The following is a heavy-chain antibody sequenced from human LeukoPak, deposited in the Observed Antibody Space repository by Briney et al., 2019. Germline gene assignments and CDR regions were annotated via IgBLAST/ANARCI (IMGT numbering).Heavy chain of an antibody. V-gene: IGHV1-18*04. CDR3: ARGPEGFDWLPRVDP. Sequence: GASVKVSCKAPGYTFTSYGISWVRQAPGQGLEWMGWISAYNGNTNYAQKLQGRVTMTTDTSTSTAYMELRSLRSDDTAVYYCARGPEGFDWLPRVDPWGQGTLVTVSS. CDR1: GYTFTSYG. D-gene: IGHD3-9*01. CDR2: ISAYNGNT. J-gene: IGHJ5*02.